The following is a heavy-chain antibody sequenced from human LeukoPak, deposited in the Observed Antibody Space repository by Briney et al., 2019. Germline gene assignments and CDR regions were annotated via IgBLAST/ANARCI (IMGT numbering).Heavy chain of an antibody. V-gene: IGHV4-34*01. Sequence: SETLSLTCAVYGGSFSGYYWSWIRQPPGKGLEWIGEINHSGSTNYNPSLKSRVTISVDTSKNQFSLKPSSVTAPDTAVYYCARVGGTGGGDYWGQGTLVTVSS. CDR3: ARVGGTGGGDY. CDR2: INHSGST. D-gene: IGHD1-26*01. J-gene: IGHJ4*02. CDR1: GGSFSGYY.